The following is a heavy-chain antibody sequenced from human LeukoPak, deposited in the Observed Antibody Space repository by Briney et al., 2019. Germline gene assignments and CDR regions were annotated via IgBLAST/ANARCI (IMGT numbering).Heavy chain of an antibody. D-gene: IGHD2-15*01. J-gene: IGHJ3*02. V-gene: IGHV3-23*01. Sequence: GGSLRLSCAASGVTFSTYAMSWVRQAPGKGVEWGSAISYNGDVTYYADSVKGRFTISRDNSKNTLYLQMSSLRAEDTAVYYCAKAGSGAYPDAFDIWGQGTMVTVSS. CDR3: AKAGSGAYPDAFDI. CDR2: ISYNGDVT. CDR1: GVTFSTYA.